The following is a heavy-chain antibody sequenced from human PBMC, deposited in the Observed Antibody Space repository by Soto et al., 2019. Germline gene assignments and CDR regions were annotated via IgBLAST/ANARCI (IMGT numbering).Heavy chain of an antibody. CDR2: IYYSGST. D-gene: IGHD2-8*01. CDR3: ARSPQYCTNGVCYFYYMDV. Sequence: PSETLSLTCTVSGGSISSSSYYWGWIRQPPGKGLEWIGSIYYSGSTYYNPSLKSRVTISVDTSKNQFSLKLSSVTAADTAVYYCARSPQYCTNGVCYFYYMDVWGKGTTVTVSS. J-gene: IGHJ6*03. CDR1: GGSISSSSYY. V-gene: IGHV4-39*01.